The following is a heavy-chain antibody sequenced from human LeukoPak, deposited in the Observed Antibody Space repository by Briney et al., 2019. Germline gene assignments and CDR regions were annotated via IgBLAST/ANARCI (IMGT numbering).Heavy chain of an antibody. V-gene: IGHV4-30-4*08. J-gene: IGHJ6*03. Sequence: SQTLSLTCTVSGGSISSGDYYWSWIRQPPGKGLEWIGYIYYSGSTYYNPSLKSRVTISVDTSKNQFSLKLSSVTAADTAVYYCARVGGHSNSHYYYYMHVWGKGTTVTVSS. CDR1: GGSISSGDYY. CDR3: ARVGGHSNSHYYYYMHV. CDR2: IYYSGST. D-gene: IGHD4-11*01.